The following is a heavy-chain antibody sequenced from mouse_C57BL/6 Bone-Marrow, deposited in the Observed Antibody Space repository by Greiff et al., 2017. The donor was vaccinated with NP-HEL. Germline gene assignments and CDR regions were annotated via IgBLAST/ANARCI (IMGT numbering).Heavy chain of an antibody. D-gene: IGHD1-1*01. CDR2: IDPNSGGT. V-gene: IGHV1-72*01. J-gene: IGHJ3*01. Sequence: QVQLKQPGAELVKPGASVKLSCKASGYTFTSYWMHWVKQRPGRGLEWIGRIDPNSGGTKYNEKFKSKATLTVDKPSSTAYMQLSSLTSEDSAVYYCAREDYYGSSPPYWGQGTLVTVSA. CDR1: GYTFTSYW. CDR3: AREDYYGSSPPY.